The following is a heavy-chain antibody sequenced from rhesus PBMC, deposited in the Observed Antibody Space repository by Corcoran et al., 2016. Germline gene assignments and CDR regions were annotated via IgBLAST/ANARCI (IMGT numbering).Heavy chain of an antibody. CDR3: ARDGVLRGIDY. D-gene: IGHD3-9*01. CDR1: GGSISSSY. J-gene: IGHJ4*01. V-gene: IGHV4-169*02. CDR2: IYGSGSST. Sequence: QLQLQESGPGLVKPSETLSVTCAVSGGSISSSYWSWIRQAPGQGLVWIGYIYGSGSSTNDNPALKSRVTLSVDTSKNQLSLKLSSVTAADTAVYYCARDGVLRGIDYWGQGVLVTVSS.